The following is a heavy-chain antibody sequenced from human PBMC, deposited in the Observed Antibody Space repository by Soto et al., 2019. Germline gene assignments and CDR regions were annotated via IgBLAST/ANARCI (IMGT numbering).Heavy chain of an antibody. V-gene: IGHV3-74*01. D-gene: IGHD3-10*01. CDR1: GFTFSSYW. Sequence: EVQLVESGGGLVQPGGSLRLSCAASGFTFSSYWMHWVRQAPGKGLVWVSRINSDGSSTSYADSVKGRFTISRDNAKNTLYLQMNSLRAEDTAVYYCARGIGSSGWDPLYYYYGMDVWGQGTTVTVSS. J-gene: IGHJ6*02. CDR2: INSDGSST. CDR3: ARGIGSSGWDPLYYYYGMDV.